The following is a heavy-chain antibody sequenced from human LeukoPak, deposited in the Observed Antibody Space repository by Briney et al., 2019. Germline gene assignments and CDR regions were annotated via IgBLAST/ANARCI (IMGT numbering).Heavy chain of an antibody. D-gene: IGHD6-19*01. J-gene: IGHJ6*02. CDR1: GFTFSSYA. V-gene: IGHV3-23*01. Sequence: GGSLRLSCAASGFTFSSYAMSWVRQAPGKGLEWVSAISGSGGSTYYADSVKGRFTISRGNSKNTLYLQMNSLRAEDTAVYYCAKGDSSGWTYYYYGMDVWGQGTTVTVSS. CDR3: AKGDSSGWTYYYYGMDV. CDR2: ISGSGGST.